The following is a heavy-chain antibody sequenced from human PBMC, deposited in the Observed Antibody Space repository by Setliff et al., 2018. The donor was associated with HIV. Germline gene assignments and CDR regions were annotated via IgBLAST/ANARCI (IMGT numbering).Heavy chain of an antibody. V-gene: IGHV4-34*01. CDR3: ASANWNYLGYWFDP. CDR2: INHSGIT. CDR1: GGSFSGYY. J-gene: IGHJ5*02. D-gene: IGHD1-7*01. Sequence: PSETLSLTCAVYGGSFSGYYWSWIRQPPGKGLEWIGEINHSGITNYNPSLKSRVSISLDTSKNQFSLKLSSVTAADTAVYYCASANWNYLGYWFDPWGQGTLVTVSS.